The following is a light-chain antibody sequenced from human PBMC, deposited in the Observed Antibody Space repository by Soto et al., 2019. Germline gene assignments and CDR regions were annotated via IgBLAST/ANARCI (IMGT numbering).Light chain of an antibody. Sequence: EVVMTQSPATLSVSPGGTATLSCRASQSVSTNVAWFQQRPGQVPRLLIYGPSTRAAGIPANFSAFGSGTDFTLTISYLQSEDSVVYYCQQYNKWPLTFGGGTKVEI. CDR1: QSVSTN. J-gene: IGKJ4*01. CDR3: QQYNKWPLT. V-gene: IGKV3-15*01. CDR2: GPS.